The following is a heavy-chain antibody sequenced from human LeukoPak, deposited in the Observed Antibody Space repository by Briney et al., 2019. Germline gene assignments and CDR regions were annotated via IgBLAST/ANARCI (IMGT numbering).Heavy chain of an antibody. D-gene: IGHD2-2*01. J-gene: IGHJ6*02. CDR1: GFTFSSYA. Sequence: AGGSLRLSCAASGFTFSSYAMSWVRQAPGKGLEWVSTISGSGGSTYYADSVKGRFTISRDNSKNTLSLQMNSLRAEDTAVYYCAKAGYCSSTSCSDYYYYGLDAWGQGTTVTVSS. CDR3: AKAGYCSSTSCSDYYYYGLDA. CDR2: ISGSGGST. V-gene: IGHV3-23*01.